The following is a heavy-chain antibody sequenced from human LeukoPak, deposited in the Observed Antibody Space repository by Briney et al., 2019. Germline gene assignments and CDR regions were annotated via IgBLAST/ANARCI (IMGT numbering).Heavy chain of an antibody. J-gene: IGHJ6*02. CDR1: GFTFSSYA. CDR2: ISNDGGNK. V-gene: IGHV3-30-3*01. CDR3: ARDRPSIAVAGGYYYYYGMDV. Sequence: PGGSLRLSCAASGFTFSSYAMHWVRKPQGKGLEWVAVISNDGGNKYYADSVKGRFTISRDNSKNTLYLQMNSLRAEDTAVYYCARDRPSIAVAGGYYYYYGMDVWGQGTTATVSS. D-gene: IGHD6-19*01.